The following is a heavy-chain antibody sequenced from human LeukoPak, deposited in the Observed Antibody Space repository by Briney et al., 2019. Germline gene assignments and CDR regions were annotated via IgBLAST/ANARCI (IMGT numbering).Heavy chain of an antibody. CDR3: ARHIGGGIEDMDV. V-gene: IGHV4-59*08. Sequence: SSETLSLTCTVSGGSIGTYYWSWMRQSPGKGLEWIGYIYVTGTRYNPYLESRVTISVDRSRNQFFLKMSSVTAADTAVYYCARHIGGGIEDMDVWGKGTKVIVSS. J-gene: IGHJ6*03. CDR1: GGSIGTYY. CDR2: IYVTGT. D-gene: IGHD3-16*02.